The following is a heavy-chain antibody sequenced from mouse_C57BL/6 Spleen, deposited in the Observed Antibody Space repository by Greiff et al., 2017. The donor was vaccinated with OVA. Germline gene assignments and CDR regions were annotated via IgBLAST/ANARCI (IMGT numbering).Heavy chain of an antibody. Sequence: VQLQQPGAELVMPGASVKLSCKASGYTFTSYWMHWVKQRPGQGLEWIGEIDPSDSYTNYNQKFKGKSTLTVDKSSSTAYMQLSSLTSEDSAVYYCARGLKDAYFDVWGTGTTVTVSS. CDR1: GYTFTSYW. J-gene: IGHJ1*03. V-gene: IGHV1-69*01. CDR2: IDPSDSYT. CDR3: ARGLKDAYFDV.